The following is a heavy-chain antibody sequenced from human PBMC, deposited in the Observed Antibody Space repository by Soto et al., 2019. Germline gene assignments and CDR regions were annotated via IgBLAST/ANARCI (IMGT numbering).Heavy chain of an antibody. CDR2: ISSSSSTI. CDR3: ARAINAMVRGYSRAFDI. J-gene: IGHJ3*02. CDR1: GFTFSSYS. V-gene: IGHV3-48*02. D-gene: IGHD3-10*01. Sequence: PGGSLRLSCAASGFTFSSYSMNWVRQAPGKGLEWVSYISSSSSTIYYADYVKGRFTISRDNAKNSLYLQMNSLRDEDTAVYYCARAINAMVRGYSRAFDIWGQGTMVTVSS.